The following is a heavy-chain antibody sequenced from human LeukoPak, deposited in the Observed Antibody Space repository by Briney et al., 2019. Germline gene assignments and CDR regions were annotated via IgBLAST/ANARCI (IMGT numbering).Heavy chain of an antibody. CDR3: ARDPSWEILSYFDY. V-gene: IGHV3-11*04. CDR1: GFTFRNYY. Sequence: GWSLTLSCVVSGFTFRNYYMTWIRQAPGKGPEWVSYISASGEPAYDGDSVRGRFTIPIDDAKNSLYLDMNTLKAEDTAVYYCARDPSWEILSYFDYWGQGTLVT. J-gene: IGHJ4*02. D-gene: IGHD1-26*01. CDR2: ISASGEPA.